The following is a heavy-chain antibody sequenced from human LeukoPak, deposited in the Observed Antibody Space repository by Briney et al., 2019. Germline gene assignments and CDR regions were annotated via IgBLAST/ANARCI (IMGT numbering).Heavy chain of an antibody. Sequence: GASVKVSCKASGGTFSSYAISWVRQAPGQGLEWMGRIIPILGIANYAQKFQGRVTITADKSTSTAYMELSSLRSEDTAVYYCARDLAVAGLDWYFDLWGRGTLVTVSS. V-gene: IGHV1-69*04. CDR3: ARDLAVAGLDWYFDL. D-gene: IGHD6-19*01. J-gene: IGHJ2*01. CDR2: IIPILGIA. CDR1: GGTFSSYA.